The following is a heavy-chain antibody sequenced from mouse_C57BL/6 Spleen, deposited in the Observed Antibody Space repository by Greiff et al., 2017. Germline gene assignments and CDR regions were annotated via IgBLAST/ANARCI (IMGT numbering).Heavy chain of an antibody. V-gene: IGHV5-4*01. Sequence: EVKLMESGGGLVKPGGSLKLSCAASGFTFSSYAMTWVRQTPEKRLEWVATISDGGSYTYYPDNVKGRFTISRDNAKNNLYLQMSHLKSEDTAMYYCARDSNWGGLDYWGQGTTLTVSS. CDR2: ISDGGSYT. J-gene: IGHJ2*01. CDR3: ARDSNWGGLDY. CDR1: GFTFSSYA. D-gene: IGHD2-5*01.